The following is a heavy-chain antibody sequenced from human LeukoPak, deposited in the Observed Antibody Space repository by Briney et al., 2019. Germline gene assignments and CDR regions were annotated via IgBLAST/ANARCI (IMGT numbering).Heavy chain of an antibody. V-gene: IGHV3-48*01. CDR3: ARCGTPNNYYGYGVDV. CDR1: GFTFSSYS. CDR2: ISSSSRTI. J-gene: IGHJ6*02. Sequence: GGSLRLSCAASGFTFSSYSMNWVRQAPGKGLEWVSYISSSSRTIYYADSVKGRFTISRDNAKNSLYLQMNSLRAEDTAVYYCARCGTPNNYYGYGVDVWGQGTTVIVSS. D-gene: IGHD1-26*01.